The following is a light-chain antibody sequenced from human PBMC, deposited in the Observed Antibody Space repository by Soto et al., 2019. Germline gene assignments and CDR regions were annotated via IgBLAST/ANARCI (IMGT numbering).Light chain of an antibody. J-gene: IGKJ5*01. CDR2: DAS. Sequence: EIVLTQSPATLSLSPGERATLSCRASQGFSSYLAWYQQKPGQAPRLLIYDASNRATGIPARFSGSGSGTVFTLTISSLEPEDFAVYYCQQLSNWPPTFGQGTRLEIK. CDR3: QQLSNWPPT. V-gene: IGKV3-11*01. CDR1: QGFSSY.